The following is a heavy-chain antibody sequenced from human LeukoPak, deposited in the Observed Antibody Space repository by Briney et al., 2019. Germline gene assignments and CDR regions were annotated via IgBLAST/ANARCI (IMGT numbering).Heavy chain of an antibody. D-gene: IGHD3-10*01. Sequence: GDSLKISCKGSGYSFTSYWIGWVRQMPGKGLEWMGIIYPGDSDTRYSPSFQGQVTISADKSISTAYLQWSSLKASDTAMYYCARSDGSGSYWVNWFDPWGQGTLVTVSS. J-gene: IGHJ5*02. CDR1: GYSFTSYW. V-gene: IGHV5-51*01. CDR2: IYPGDSDT. CDR3: ARSDGSGSYWVNWFDP.